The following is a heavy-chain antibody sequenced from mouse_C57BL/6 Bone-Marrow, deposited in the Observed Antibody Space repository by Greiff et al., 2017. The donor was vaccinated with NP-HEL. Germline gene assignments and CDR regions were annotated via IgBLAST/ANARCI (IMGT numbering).Heavy chain of an antibody. CDR2: ISDGGSYT. J-gene: IGHJ1*03. Sequence: DVKLVESGGGLVKPGGSLKLSCAASGFTFSSYAMSWVRQTPEKRLEWVATISDGGSYTYYPDNVKGRFTISRDNAKNNLYLQMSHLKSEDTAMYYCARDDYEGYFDVWGTGTTVTVSS. CDR3: ARDDYEGYFDV. D-gene: IGHD2-4*01. CDR1: GFTFSSYA. V-gene: IGHV5-4*01.